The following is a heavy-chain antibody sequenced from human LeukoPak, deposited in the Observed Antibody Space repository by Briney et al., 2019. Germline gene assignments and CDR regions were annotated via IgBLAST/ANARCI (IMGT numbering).Heavy chain of an antibody. Sequence: SQTLSLTCVISGDSVSNNNTAWNWIRQSPSRGLEWLGRTYYRSKWNTDYAVSVKSRITINPDTSKNQFSLQLKSVTPEDTAVYYCARVDSRRKNFDYWGQGTLLTVSS. CDR1: GDSVSNNNTA. CDR3: ARVDSRRKNFDY. D-gene: IGHD3-22*01. V-gene: IGHV6-1*01. CDR2: TYYRSKWNT. J-gene: IGHJ4*02.